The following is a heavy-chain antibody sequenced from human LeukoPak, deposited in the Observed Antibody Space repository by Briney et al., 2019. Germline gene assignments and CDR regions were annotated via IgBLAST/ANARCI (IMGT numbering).Heavy chain of an antibody. J-gene: IGHJ4*02. D-gene: IGHD3-10*01. CDR3: ARDYYGSGSSYYFDY. CDR2: ISYDGSNK. CDR1: GFTFSSYA. V-gene: IGHV3-30-3*01. Sequence: PGGSLRLSCAASGFTFSSYAMHWVRQAPGKGLEWVAVISYDGSNKYYADSVKGRFTISRDNSKNTLYLQMNSLRAEDTAVYYCARDYYGSGSSYYFDYWGQGALVTVSS.